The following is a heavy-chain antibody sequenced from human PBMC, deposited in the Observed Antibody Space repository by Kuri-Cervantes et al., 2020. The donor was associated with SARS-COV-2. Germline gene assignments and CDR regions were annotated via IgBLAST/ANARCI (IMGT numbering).Heavy chain of an antibody. J-gene: IGHJ4*02. CDR1: GYTFTSYG. V-gene: IGHV1-46*01. CDR3: ARVVQLAGDY. D-gene: IGHD6-6*01. Sequence: ASVKVSCKASGYTFTSYGISWVRQAPGQGLEWMGIINPSGGSTSYAQKFQGRVTMTRDTSTSTVYMELSSLRSEDTAVYYCARVVQLAGDYWGQGTLVTVSS. CDR2: INPSGGST.